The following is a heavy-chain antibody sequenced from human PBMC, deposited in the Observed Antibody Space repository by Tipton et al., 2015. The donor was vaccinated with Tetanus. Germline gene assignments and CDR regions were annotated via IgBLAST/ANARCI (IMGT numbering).Heavy chain of an antibody. J-gene: IGHJ6*02. CDR2: IYYSGST. Sequence: TLSLTCTVSGGSISSGGYYWSWIRQHPGKGLEWIGYIYYSGSTYYNPSLKSRVTISVDTSKNQFSLKLSSVTAADTAVYYCARVSRGGVRGSSNLVYYYGMDVWGQGTTVTVSS. CDR1: GGSISSGGYY. CDR3: ARVSRGGVRGSSNLVYYYGMDV. D-gene: IGHD3-10*01. V-gene: IGHV4-31*03.